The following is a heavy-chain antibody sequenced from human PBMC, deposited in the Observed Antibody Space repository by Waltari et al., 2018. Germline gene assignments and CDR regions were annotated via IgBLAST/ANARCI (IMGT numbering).Heavy chain of an antibody. D-gene: IGHD3-3*01. CDR2: IHNSGIT. J-gene: IGHJ6*02. CDR1: GGSISSYY. V-gene: IGHV4-4*09. CDR3: ARGILSGGYYYGLDV. Sequence: QVQLQESGPGLVKPSETLSLTCTVSGGSISSYYWSWIRQPPGKGLEWIGYIHNSGITNYNPSLKSRVAISVDTSKNQFSLKINSVTAADTAVYYCARGILSGGYYYGLDVWGQGTKV.